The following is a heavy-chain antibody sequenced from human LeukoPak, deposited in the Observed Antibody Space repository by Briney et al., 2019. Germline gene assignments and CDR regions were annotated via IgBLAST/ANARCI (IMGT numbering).Heavy chain of an antibody. J-gene: IGHJ3*02. CDR3: ARARGSEGLDYDFWSGYQLDAFDI. V-gene: IGHV3-20*04. CDR1: GFTFDDYG. Sequence: GGSLRLSCAASGFTFDDYGMSWVRHAPGKGLEWVSGINWNGGSTGYADSVKGRFTISRDNAKNSLYLQMNSLRAEDTALYYCARARGSEGLDYDFWSGYQLDAFDIWGQGTMVTVSS. CDR2: INWNGGST. D-gene: IGHD3-3*01.